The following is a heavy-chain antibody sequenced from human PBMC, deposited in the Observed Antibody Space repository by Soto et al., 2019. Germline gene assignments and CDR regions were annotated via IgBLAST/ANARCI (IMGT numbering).Heavy chain of an antibody. CDR1: GFTFSTYW. CDR3: TRGPRVDSAGTGAH. D-gene: IGHD6-13*01. J-gene: IGHJ4*02. Sequence: DVHLVESGGNMVQPGESLRLSCSVSGFTFSTYWMHWVRQVPGQSPFWVSRISGDGNITTYADSVRGRFTISRDNAKNILYLLMNSLRVEDKALYYCTRGPRVDSAGTGAHWGPGTPVTVSS. CDR2: ISGDGNIT. V-gene: IGHV3-74*01.